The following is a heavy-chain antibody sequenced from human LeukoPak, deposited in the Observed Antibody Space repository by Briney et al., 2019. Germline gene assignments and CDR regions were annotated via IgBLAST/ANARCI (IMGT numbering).Heavy chain of an antibody. CDR2: IYTDGST. CDR3: ARDGANFNDY. CDR1: GFTVSSNY. D-gene: IGHD1-26*01. J-gene: IGHJ4*02. V-gene: IGHV3-66*01. Sequence: GGSLRLSCVASGFTVSSNYMSWVRQAPGKGLEWVSLIYTDGSTYYADSVKGRFTMSRDNAKNTLYLQMNSLRAEDTAVYYCARDGANFNDYWGQGTLVTVSS.